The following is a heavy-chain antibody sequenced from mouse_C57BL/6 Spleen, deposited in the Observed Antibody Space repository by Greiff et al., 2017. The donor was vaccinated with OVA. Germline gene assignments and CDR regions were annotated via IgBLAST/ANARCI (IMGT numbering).Heavy chain of an antibody. D-gene: IGHD2-1*01. V-gene: IGHV1-55*01. CDR2: IYPGSGST. Sequence: QVQLQQPGAELVKPGASVKMSCKASGYTFTSYWITWVKQRPGQGLEWIGDIYPGSGSTNYNEKFKSKATLTVDTSSSTAYMQLSSLTSEDSAVYYCARSIYYGNYNAMDYWGQGTTLTVSS. CDR1: GYTFTSYW. CDR3: ARSIYYGNYNAMDY. J-gene: IGHJ2*01.